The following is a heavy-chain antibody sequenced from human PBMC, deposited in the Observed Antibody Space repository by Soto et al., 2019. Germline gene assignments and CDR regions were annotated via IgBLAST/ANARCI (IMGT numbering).Heavy chain of an antibody. D-gene: IGHD3-22*01. CDR3: ARLIHCLTTACCFDY. V-gene: IGHV4-39*02. J-gene: IGHJ4*02. Sequence: QLQLQESGPGLVKPSETLSLTCTVSGGSISSSSYYWGWIRQPPGKGLEWIGSIYYSGKTYYNSSLKSRVTISVDTSKNHFSLKLSSVTAADTSVYYCARLIHCLTTACCFDYWGQGALVTVSS. CDR1: GGSISSSSYY. CDR2: IYYSGKT.